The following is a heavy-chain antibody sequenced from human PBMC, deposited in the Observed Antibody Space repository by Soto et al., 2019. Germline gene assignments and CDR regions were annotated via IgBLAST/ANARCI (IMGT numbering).Heavy chain of an antibody. Sequence: QVQVAQSGAEVKRPGASVKVSCWASGYPFTNFYIHWVRQAPGQGLEWMGIINPSGGSTAYAQKFLGRVTMTRDTSTSTVYMEVSSLRSEDTAVYYCARADYYGSSGYHLDYWVQGTLVTVSS. J-gene: IGHJ4*02. D-gene: IGHD3-22*01. CDR2: INPSGGST. V-gene: IGHV1-46*01. CDR1: GYPFTNFY. CDR3: ARADYYGSSGYHLDY.